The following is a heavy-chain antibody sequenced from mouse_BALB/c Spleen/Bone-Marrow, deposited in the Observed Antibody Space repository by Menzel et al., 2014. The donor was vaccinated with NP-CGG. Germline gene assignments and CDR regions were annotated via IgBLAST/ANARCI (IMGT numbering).Heavy chain of an antibody. J-gene: IGHJ1*01. D-gene: IGHD2-1*01. CDR2: IYPGDGDT. CDR3: ARSGNYWYFDV. V-gene: IGHV1-87*01. CDR1: GYTFTSYW. Sequence: VQLQESGAELARPGASVKLSCKASGYTFTSYWMQWVKQRPGQGLEWIGAIYPGDGDTRYTQKFKGKATLTADKSSSTAYMQLSSLASEDSAVYYCARSGNYWYFDVWGAATTVAVSS.